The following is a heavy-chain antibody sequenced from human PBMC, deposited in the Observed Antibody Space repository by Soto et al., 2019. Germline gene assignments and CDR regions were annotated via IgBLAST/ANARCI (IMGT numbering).Heavy chain of an antibody. D-gene: IGHD1-26*01. V-gene: IGHV3-30-3*01. CDR2: ISYDGSNK. CDR3: ARDRGGATSRGDAFDI. CDR1: GFTFSSYA. Sequence: QVQLVESGGGVVQPGRSLRLSCAASGFTFSSYAMHWVRQAPGKGLEWVAVISYDGSNKYYADSVKGRFTISRDNSKNTLYLQINGRRAEDTVVYYWARDRGGATSRGDAFDIWGQGTMVTVSS. J-gene: IGHJ3*02.